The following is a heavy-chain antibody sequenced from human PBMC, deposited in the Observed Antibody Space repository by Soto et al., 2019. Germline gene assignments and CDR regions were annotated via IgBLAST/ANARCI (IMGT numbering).Heavy chain of an antibody. V-gene: IGHV3-23*01. CDR2: MSNSGSRT. Sequence: VQLLESGGGLVQPGGSLRLSCAASGFTFSNYAMSWVRQAPGKGLEWVSGMSNSGSRTYYADSVKGRFIISRDNSKNALYLQMNSLRPEDTAVYYCAEAYFDILTGYFGYYWGQGTLVSVSS. CDR3: AEAYFDILTGYFGYY. CDR1: GFTFSNYA. J-gene: IGHJ4*02. D-gene: IGHD3-9*01.